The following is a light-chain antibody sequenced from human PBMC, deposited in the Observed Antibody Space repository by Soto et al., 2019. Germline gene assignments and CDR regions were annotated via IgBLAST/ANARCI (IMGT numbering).Light chain of an antibody. CDR2: AAS. Sequence: DIQMTQSPSFLSASLGDRVTISCRASQNIFTYLNWYQQKPGKAPNLLIFAASNLQSGVPPRFSGSGSGTDFTLTISSLQREDYATYHCQQSYSAPLTFGQGTKVDI. CDR3: QQSYSAPLT. V-gene: IGKV1-39*01. CDR1: QNIFTY. J-gene: IGKJ1*01.